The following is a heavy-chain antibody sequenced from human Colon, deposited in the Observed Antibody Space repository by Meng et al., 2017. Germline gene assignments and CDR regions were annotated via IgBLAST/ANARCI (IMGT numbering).Heavy chain of an antibody. CDR1: GFTFSSYE. CDR3: ARGEEQWLGGWGFDY. V-gene: IGHV3-48*03. Sequence: GESLKISCAASGFTFSSYEMNWVSQAPGKGLEWVSYISSSGSTIYYADSVKGRFTISRDKAKNSLYLQRNSLGAEDTAVYYCARGEEQWLGGWGFDYWGQGTLVTVSS. J-gene: IGHJ4*02. D-gene: IGHD6-19*01. CDR2: ISSSGSTI.